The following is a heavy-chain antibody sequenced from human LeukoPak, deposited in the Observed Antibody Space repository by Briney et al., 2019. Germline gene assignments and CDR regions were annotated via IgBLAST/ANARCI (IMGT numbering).Heavy chain of an antibody. Sequence: GGSLRLSCAASGFTFSRYEMNWVRQAPGKGLEWVSYISSSGSTIYYADSVKGRFTISRDNAKNSLYLQMNSLRAEDTAVYYCARDYGGEAFDYWGQGTLVTVSS. J-gene: IGHJ4*02. CDR3: ARDYGGEAFDY. D-gene: IGHD3-16*01. V-gene: IGHV3-48*03. CDR2: ISSSGSTI. CDR1: GFTFSRYE.